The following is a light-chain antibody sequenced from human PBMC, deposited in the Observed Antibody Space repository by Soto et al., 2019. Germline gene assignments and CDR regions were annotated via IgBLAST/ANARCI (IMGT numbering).Light chain of an antibody. V-gene: IGKV3-20*01. CDR1: QSVDTTF. J-gene: IGKJ1*01. CDR2: GAS. CDR3: QQYVSSVT. Sequence: EIVLTQSPGSLSLSPGQRATLSCRASQSVDTTFFAWYQKKPGQAPRLLIYGASKRATGIPDRFSVRGSGTDFTLIISRLEREDVAVYYCQQYVSSVTVGQGTKVEIK.